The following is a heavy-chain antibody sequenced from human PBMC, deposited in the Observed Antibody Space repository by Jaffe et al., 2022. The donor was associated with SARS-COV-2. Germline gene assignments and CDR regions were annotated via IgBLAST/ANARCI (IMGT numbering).Heavy chain of an antibody. D-gene: IGHD4-17*01. CDR3: ATSRGNYGDYLIDP. J-gene: IGHJ5*02. CDR1: GFTFSSYW. V-gene: IGHV3-74*01. CDR2: INSDGSST. Sequence: EVQLVESGGGLVQPGGSLRLSCAASGFTFSSYWMHWVRQAPGKGLVWVSRINSDGSSTSYADSVKGRFTISRDNAKNTLYLQMNSLRAEDTAVYYCATSRGNYGDYLIDPWGQGTLVTVSS.